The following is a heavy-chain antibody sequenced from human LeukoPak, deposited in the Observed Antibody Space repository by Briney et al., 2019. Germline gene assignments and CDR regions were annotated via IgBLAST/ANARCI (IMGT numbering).Heavy chain of an antibody. Sequence: ASVKVSCKASGGTFSSYAISWVRQAPGQGLEWMGWISAYNGNTNYAQKLQGRVTMTTDTSTSTAYMELRSLRSDDTAVYYCAREGAAMGYSSSWYGDYWGQGTLVTVSS. CDR3: AREGAAMGYSSSWYGDY. J-gene: IGHJ4*02. V-gene: IGHV1-18*01. CDR1: GGTFSSYA. CDR2: ISAYNGNT. D-gene: IGHD6-13*01.